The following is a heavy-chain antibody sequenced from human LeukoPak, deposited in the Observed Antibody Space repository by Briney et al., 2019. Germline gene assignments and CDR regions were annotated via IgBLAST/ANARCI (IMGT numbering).Heavy chain of an antibody. CDR2: IYGDGST. CDR1: GFTVKNNY. Sequence: GGSLRLSCGASGFTVKNNYMNWVRQAPGKGLEWVSGIYGDGSTYYADFVKGRFTISRDSSKSTLYLQMNSLRAEDTAVYYCAIGSYCSGGSCHPLFDYWGRGTLVTVSS. CDR3: AIGSYCSGGSCHPLFDY. D-gene: IGHD2-15*01. V-gene: IGHV3-53*01. J-gene: IGHJ4*02.